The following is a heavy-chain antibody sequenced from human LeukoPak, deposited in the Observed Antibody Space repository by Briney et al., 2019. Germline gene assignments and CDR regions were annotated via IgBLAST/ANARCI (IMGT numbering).Heavy chain of an antibody. V-gene: IGHV1-2*02. CDR2: INPNSGGT. Sequence: WASVKVSCKASGYTFTGYYMHWVRQAPGQGLEWMGWINPNSGGTNYAQKFQGRVTMTRDTSISTAYMELSRLRSDDTAVYYCARDRWHYDYGDYAVSGPLDYWGQGTLVTVSS. J-gene: IGHJ4*02. CDR3: ARDRWHYDYGDYAVSGPLDY. D-gene: IGHD4-17*01. CDR1: GYTFTGYY.